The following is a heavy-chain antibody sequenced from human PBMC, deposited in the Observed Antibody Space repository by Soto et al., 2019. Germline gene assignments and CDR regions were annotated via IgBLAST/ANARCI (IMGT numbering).Heavy chain of an antibody. J-gene: IGHJ4*02. CDR3: ARALGLTGTLPLFDY. D-gene: IGHD1-1*01. V-gene: IGHV4-31*03. CDR1: GGSISSGGYY. CDR2: IYYSGST. Sequence: LSLTCTVSGGSISSGGYYWSWIRQHPGKGLEWIGYIYYSGSTYYNPSLKSRVTISIDTSKSHFSLKLYSVTAADTAVYYCARALGLTGTLPLFDYWGQGALVTVSS.